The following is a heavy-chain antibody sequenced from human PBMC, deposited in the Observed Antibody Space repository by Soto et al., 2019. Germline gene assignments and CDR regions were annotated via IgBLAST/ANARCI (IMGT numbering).Heavy chain of an antibody. CDR2: IYYSGST. CDR1: GGSVSSGSYY. V-gene: IGHV4-61*01. J-gene: IGHJ6*02. Sequence: SETLSLTCTVSGGSVSSGSYYWSWIRQPPGKGLEWIGFIYYSGSTYYNPSLKSRVTISVDTSKNQFSLKLSSVTAADTAVYYCARDQGYYGSGSYYFYGMDVWGQGTTVTVSS. CDR3: ARDQGYYGSGSYYFYGMDV. D-gene: IGHD3-10*01.